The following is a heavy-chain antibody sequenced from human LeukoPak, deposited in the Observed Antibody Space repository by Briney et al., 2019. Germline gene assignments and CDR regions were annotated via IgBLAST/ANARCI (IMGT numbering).Heavy chain of an antibody. CDR2: IRSKANSYAT. CDR1: GFTFSGSA. J-gene: IGHJ5*02. V-gene: IGHV3-73*01. D-gene: IGHD3-16*01. Sequence: GGSLRLSCAASGFTFSGSAMHWVRQASGKGLEWVGRIRSKANSYATAYAASVKGRFTISRDDSKNTAYLQMNSLKTEDTAVYYCTRPVEYDYVWGNNNWFDPWGQGTLVTVSS. CDR3: TRPVEYDYVWGNNNWFDP.